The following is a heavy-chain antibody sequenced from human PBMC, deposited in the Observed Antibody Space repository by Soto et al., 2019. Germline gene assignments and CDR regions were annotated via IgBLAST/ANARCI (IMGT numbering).Heavy chain of an antibody. Sequence: SETLSLTCTVSGASISSGCYYWNWIRQHPEKGLEWIGYIYYIGSTYYNPSLKSRLTISVDTSKNQFSLKLNSVTAADTAVYYCAAFDRWELPFGSLGQGTLVTVSS. CDR2: IYYIGST. CDR3: AAFDRWELPFGS. CDR1: GASISSGCYY. J-gene: IGHJ4*02. V-gene: IGHV4-31*03. D-gene: IGHD1-26*01.